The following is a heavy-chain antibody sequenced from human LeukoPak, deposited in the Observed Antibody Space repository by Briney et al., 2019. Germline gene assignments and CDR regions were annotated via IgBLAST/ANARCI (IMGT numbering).Heavy chain of an antibody. CDR1: GYTFTGCY. Sequence: ASVKVSCKASGYTFTGCYMHWVRQAPGQGLEWMGWINPNSGGTNYAQKFQGRVTMTRDTSISTAYMELSRLRSDDTAVYYCARVLYYGSGSYSGIPNWFDPWGQGTLVTVSS. J-gene: IGHJ5*02. V-gene: IGHV1-2*02. D-gene: IGHD3-10*01. CDR3: ARVLYYGSGSYSGIPNWFDP. CDR2: INPNSGGT.